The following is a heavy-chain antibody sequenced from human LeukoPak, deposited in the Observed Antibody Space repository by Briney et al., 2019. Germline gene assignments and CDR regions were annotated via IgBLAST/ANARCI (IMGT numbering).Heavy chain of an antibody. CDR2: INPNSGGT. V-gene: IGHV1-2*02. CDR1: GYTFTGYY. J-gene: IGHJ3*02. CDR3: ARGHYYYDSSGYPKALAFDI. D-gene: IGHD3-22*01. Sequence: ASVKVSCKASGYTFTGYYMHWVRQAPGQGLEWMGWINPNSGGTNYAQKFQGRVTMTRDTSISTACMELSRLRSDDTAVYYCARGHYYYDSSGYPKALAFDIWGQGTMVTVSS.